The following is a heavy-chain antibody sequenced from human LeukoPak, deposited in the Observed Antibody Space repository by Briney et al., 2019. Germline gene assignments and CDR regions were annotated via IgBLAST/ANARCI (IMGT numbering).Heavy chain of an antibody. CDR1: ADSLSSGGHY. J-gene: IGHJ4*02. Sequence: TSQTLSLTCTVSADSLSSGGHYWAWIRQFPRKGLESIGFIHHSGRSRHNPSLKDRVAISVDTSRKQFALKLSSVTAANTVMYYCARGGNRFGGFYFDYWGQGIQVIVSS. CDR3: ARGGNRFGGFYFDY. D-gene: IGHD3-10*01. V-gene: IGHV4-31*03. CDR2: IHHSGRS.